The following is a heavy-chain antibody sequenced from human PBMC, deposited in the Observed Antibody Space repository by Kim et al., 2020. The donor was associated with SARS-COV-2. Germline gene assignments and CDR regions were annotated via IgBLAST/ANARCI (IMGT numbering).Heavy chain of an antibody. CDR2: ISSSGSYI. J-gene: IGHJ2*01. V-gene: IGHV3-21*01. CDR3: ASYDSSTYSFSFDI. D-gene: IGHD3-22*01. CDR1: GLTFNTRN. Sequence: GGSLRLSCAASGLTFNTRNMNWVRQAPGKGLEWVSSISSSGSYIYYADSVKGRFTASRDDAKNSLHLQLNSLRVEDTAVYYWASYDSSTYSFSFDIWGRG.